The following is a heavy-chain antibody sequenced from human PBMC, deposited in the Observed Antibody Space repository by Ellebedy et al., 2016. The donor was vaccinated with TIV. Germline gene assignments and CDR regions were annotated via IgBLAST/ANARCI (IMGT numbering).Heavy chain of an antibody. CDR1: GYTFTSYG. D-gene: IGHD3-9*01. Sequence: AASVKVSCKASGYTFTSYGISWVRQAPGQGLEWMGWISAYNGNTNYAQKLQGRVTMTTDTSTSTAYMELRSLRSDDTAVYYCARSEDTSGYYYFFDYWGQGSLVTVSS. J-gene: IGHJ4*02. CDR3: ARSEDTSGYYYFFDY. CDR2: ISAYNGNT. V-gene: IGHV1-18*01.